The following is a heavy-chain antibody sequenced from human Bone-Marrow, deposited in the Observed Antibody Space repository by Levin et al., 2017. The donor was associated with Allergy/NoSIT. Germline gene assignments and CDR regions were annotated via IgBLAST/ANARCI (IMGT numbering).Heavy chain of an antibody. CDR2: IAYDGSIK. J-gene: IGHJ6*02. Sequence: PGGSLRLSCAASGFIFSNYGMHWVRQAPGKGLEWVGVIAYDGSIKYYVDSVKGRFTISRDNSKNTLHLQMNSLRAEDTAVYYCAKVSMETRGYSYGRGDYYGLDVWGQGTTVIVSS. D-gene: IGHD5-18*01. V-gene: IGHV3-30*18. CDR1: GFIFSNYG. CDR3: AKVSMETRGYSYGRGDYYGLDV.